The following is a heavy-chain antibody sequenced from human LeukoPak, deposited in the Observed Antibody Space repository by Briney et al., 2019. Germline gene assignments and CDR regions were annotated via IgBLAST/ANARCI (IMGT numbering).Heavy chain of an antibody. J-gene: IGHJ4*02. CDR3: ARDSFRSGVDY. Sequence: SETLSLTCTVSGGSISSYYWSWIRQPPGRGLEWIGYIYYSGSTNYNPSLKSRVTISVDTSKNQFSLKLSSVTAADTAVYYCARDSFRSGVDYWGQGTLVTVSS. CDR1: GGSISSYY. V-gene: IGHV4-59*01. CDR2: IYYSGST. D-gene: IGHD1-26*01.